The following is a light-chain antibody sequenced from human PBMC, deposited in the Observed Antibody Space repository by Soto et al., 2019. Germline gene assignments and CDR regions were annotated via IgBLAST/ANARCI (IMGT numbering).Light chain of an antibody. CDR2: GAS. V-gene: IGKV3-15*01. J-gene: IGKJ4*01. Sequence: IVMTQSPATLAVSPGERATLSCRASQSVSSDLAWYQQKPGQAPRLLIYGASTRATAIPARFSGSGSGTEFTLTISNLQSEEFAVYYCQQYNKWPPLTFGGGTKVEI. CDR3: QQYNKWPPLT. CDR1: QSVSSD.